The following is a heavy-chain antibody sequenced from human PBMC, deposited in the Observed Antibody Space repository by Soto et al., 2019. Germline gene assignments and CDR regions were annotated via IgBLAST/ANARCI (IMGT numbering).Heavy chain of an antibody. CDR3: TRGAYYGSGTYPAYYFDS. D-gene: IGHD3-10*01. CDR2: INPNSGGT. Sequence: QVQLVQSGAEVKKPGASVKVSCKASGYTLTDYYIHWVRQAPGQGLEWMGWINPNSGGTNFAQKFRGWVTMTRDTSISTAYMELTSLKSDDTAVYYCTRGAYYGSGTYPAYYFDSWAQGTLVTVSS. CDR1: GYTLTDYY. J-gene: IGHJ4*02. V-gene: IGHV1-2*04.